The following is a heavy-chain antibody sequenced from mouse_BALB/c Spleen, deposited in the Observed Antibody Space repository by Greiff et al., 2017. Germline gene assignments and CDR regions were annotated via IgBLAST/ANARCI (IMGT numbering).Heavy chain of an antibody. J-gene: IGHJ4*01. V-gene: IGHV7-3*02. CDR2: ISNKANGYTT. CDR3: ARDITGYSMDD. CDR1: GFTFTDYY. Sequence: EVQLEESGGGLVQPGGSLRLSCATSGFTFTDYYMSWVRQPPGQALEWLGFISNKANGYTTEYSASVKGRFTISKDNSPSIIYLQMNTLRAEDSATYCGARDITGYSMDDWGQGTSVTVAA. D-gene: IGHD4-1*01.